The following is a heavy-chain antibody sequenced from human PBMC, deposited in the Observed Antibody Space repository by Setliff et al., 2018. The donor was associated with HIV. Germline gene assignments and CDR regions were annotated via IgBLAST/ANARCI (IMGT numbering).Heavy chain of an antibody. Sequence: GGSLRLSCAASGFTFSSYAMNWVRQAPGKGLEWLSSIRGDSSSIFYADAVKGRFTTSRDNAKNSLFLQMNSLKAADTAVYYCATGTGLNYWGQGTLVTVSS. D-gene: IGHD2-8*02. V-gene: IGHV3-48*01. CDR3: ATGTGLNY. CDR2: IRGDSSSI. CDR1: GFTFSSYA. J-gene: IGHJ4*02.